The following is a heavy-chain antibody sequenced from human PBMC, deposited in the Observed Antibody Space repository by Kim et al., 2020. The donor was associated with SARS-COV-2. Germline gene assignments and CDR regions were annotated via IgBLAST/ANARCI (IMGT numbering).Heavy chain of an antibody. J-gene: IGHJ3*02. V-gene: IGHV4-30-2*04. CDR3: ARGVGGDCLMTPVCRAFDI. D-gene: IGHD2-21*02. Sequence: RVTLSVDTSKNQFSLKLSSVTAADTAVYYCARGVGGDCLMTPVCRAFDIWGQGTMVTVSS.